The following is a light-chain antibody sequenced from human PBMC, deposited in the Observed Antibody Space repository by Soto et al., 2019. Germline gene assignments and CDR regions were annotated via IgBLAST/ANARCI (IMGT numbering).Light chain of an antibody. Sequence: QSVLTQPPSVSGAPGQRVTISCTGSSSNIGAGFDVHWYQQLPRTAPKLLIYSNNNRPSGVPDRFSVSRSATSPSLAITGLQSADQADYYCQSYDSSLSAYVFGTGTKLTVL. J-gene: IGLJ1*01. V-gene: IGLV1-40*01. CDR1: SSNIGAGFD. CDR3: QSYDSSLSAYV. CDR2: SNN.